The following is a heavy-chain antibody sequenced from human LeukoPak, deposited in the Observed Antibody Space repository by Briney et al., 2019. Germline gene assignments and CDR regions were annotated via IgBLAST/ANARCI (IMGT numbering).Heavy chain of an antibody. CDR3: ARVSRDFYSNYYYYYGMDV. CDR1: GFTFSSYW. J-gene: IGHJ6*02. CDR2: IKQDGSEK. V-gene: IGHV3-7*01. Sequence: PGGSLRLSCAASGFTFSSYWMSWVRQAPGKGLEWVANIKQDGSEKYYVDSVKGRFTISRDNAKNSQYLQMNSLRAEDTAVYYCARVSRDFYSNYYYYYGMDVWGQGTTVTVSS. D-gene: IGHD4-11*01.